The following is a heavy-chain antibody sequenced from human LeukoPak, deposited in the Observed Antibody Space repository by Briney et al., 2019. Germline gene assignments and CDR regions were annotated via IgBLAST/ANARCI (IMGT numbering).Heavy chain of an antibody. V-gene: IGHV4-34*01. D-gene: IGHD6-19*01. Sequence: PSETLSLTCAVYGGSFSGYYWSWIRQPPGKGLEWIGEINHSGSTNYNPSLKSRVTISVDTSKNRFSLKLSSVTAADTAVYYCARGQGPVAFGYWGQGTLVTVSS. CDR3: ARGQGPVAFGY. CDR1: GGSFSGYY. CDR2: INHSGST. J-gene: IGHJ4*02.